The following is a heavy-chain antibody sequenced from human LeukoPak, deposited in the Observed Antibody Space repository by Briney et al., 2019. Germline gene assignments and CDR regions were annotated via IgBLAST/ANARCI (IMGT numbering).Heavy chain of an antibody. V-gene: IGHV1-46*01. CDR1: GYSFTSHY. CDR3: ARQLWLHVFYFDY. Sequence: ASVKVSCKASGYSFTSHYMHWVRQAPGQGLEWMGLINPSGGSTLYAQNLQGRVTMTTDTSTSTAYMELGSLRSDDTAVYYCARQLWLHVFYFDYWGQGTLVTVSS. D-gene: IGHD5-18*01. J-gene: IGHJ4*02. CDR2: INPSGGST.